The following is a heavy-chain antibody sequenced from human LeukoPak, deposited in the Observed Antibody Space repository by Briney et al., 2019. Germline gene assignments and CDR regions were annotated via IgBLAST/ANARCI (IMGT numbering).Heavy chain of an antibody. CDR3: ARGGISSSWYWFDP. Sequence: PSETLSLTCAVYGGSFSGYYWSWIRQPPGKGLEWIGEINHSGSTNYNPSLKSRATISVDTSKNQFSLKLSSVTAADTAVYYCARGGISSSWYWFDPWGQGTLVTVSS. D-gene: IGHD6-13*01. V-gene: IGHV4-34*01. J-gene: IGHJ5*02. CDR1: GGSFSGYY. CDR2: INHSGST.